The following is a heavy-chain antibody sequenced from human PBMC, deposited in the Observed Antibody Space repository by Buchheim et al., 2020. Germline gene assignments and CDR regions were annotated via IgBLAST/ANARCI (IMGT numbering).Heavy chain of an antibody. Sequence: QVQLVESGGGVVQPGRSLRLCCVASGFTFGIYGMHWVRQAPGKGLEWVAVISKDGSDQYYGDSVKGRFTISRDNSQNTVCVQMNSLSAEDTAVYYCAKRDFSDSSGYYGPNWLDSWGQGT. D-gene: IGHD3-22*01. CDR1: GFTFGIYG. J-gene: IGHJ5*01. CDR2: ISKDGSDQ. V-gene: IGHV3-30*18. CDR3: AKRDFSDSSGYYGPNWLDS.